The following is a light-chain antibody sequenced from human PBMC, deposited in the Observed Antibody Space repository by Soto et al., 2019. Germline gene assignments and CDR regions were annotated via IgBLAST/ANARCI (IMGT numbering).Light chain of an antibody. V-gene: IGKV3-20*01. CDR1: QSVSSY. CDR2: DAS. CDR3: QQYGSSLIT. Sequence: EIVLTQSPGTLSLSPGERATLSCRASQSVSSYLAWYQQKPGQAPRLLIYDASNRATGIPDRFSGSGSGTDFTLTISRLEPEDFAVYYCQQYGSSLITFGQGTRLEIK. J-gene: IGKJ5*01.